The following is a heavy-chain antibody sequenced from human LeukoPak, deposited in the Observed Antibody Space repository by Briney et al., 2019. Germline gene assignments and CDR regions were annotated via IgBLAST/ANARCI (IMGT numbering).Heavy chain of an antibody. CDR3: AASITGTSPGVF. J-gene: IGHJ4*02. D-gene: IGHD1-7*01. CDR2: ISYSGST. CDR1: GGSISSYY. V-gene: IGHV4-59*01. Sequence: KPSETLSLTCTVSGGSISSYYWTWIRQPPGKGLEWIGNISYSGSTNYNPSLKTRVTISVDTSKNQFSLKLSSVTAADTAVYYCAASITGTSPGVFWGQGTLVTVSS.